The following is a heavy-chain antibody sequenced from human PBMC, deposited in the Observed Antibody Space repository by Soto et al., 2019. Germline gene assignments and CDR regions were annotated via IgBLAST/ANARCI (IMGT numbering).Heavy chain of an antibody. CDR3: TTRQNYGDFYSYFDY. CDR1: GFTFSNAW. J-gene: IGHJ4*02. Sequence: LRLSCAASGFTFSNAWMSWVRQAPGKGLEWVGRIKSKTDGGTTDYAAPVKGRFTISRDDSKNTLYLQMNSLKTEDTAVYYCTTRQNYGDFYSYFDYWGQGTPVTVSS. V-gene: IGHV3-15*01. CDR2: IKSKTDGGTT. D-gene: IGHD4-17*01.